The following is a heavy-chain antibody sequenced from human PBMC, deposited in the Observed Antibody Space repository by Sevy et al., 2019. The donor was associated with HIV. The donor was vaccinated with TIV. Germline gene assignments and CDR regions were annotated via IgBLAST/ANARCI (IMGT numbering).Heavy chain of an antibody. CDR2: RYYTGSA. V-gene: IGHV4-59*01. CDR3: ARYYYDNSGPGSWFDP. J-gene: IGHJ5*02. CDR1: GGSISSYY. D-gene: IGHD3-22*01. Sequence: SETLSLTCTVSGGSISSYYWTWIRQPPGKGLEWIGYRYYTGSANYNPSPKSRVTIPVDPSKNQFSLRLSSVTAADTAVYYCARYYYDNSGPGSWFDPWGQGTLVTVSS.